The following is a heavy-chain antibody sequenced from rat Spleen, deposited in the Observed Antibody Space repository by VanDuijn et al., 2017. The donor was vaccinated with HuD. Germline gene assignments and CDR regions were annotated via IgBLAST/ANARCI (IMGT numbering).Heavy chain of an antibody. CDR1: GISFSNYN. D-gene: IGHD1-11*01. J-gene: IGHJ3*01. V-gene: IGHV5-25*01. Sequence: EVQLVESGGGLVQPGRSLKLSCTASGISFSNYNMSWVRQAPTKGLEWISSINTDGGNTYYPDSVKGRFTISRDNAENTVYLQMNSLRSEDTATYYCAKDRDGGYAFAHWGQGTLVIVSS. CDR3: AKDRDGGYAFAH. CDR2: INTDGGNT.